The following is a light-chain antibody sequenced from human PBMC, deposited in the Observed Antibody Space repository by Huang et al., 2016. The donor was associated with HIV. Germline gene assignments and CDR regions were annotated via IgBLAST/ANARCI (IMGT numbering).Light chain of an antibody. J-gene: IGKJ5*01. CDR2: GAS. CDR1: QSLSSN. V-gene: IGKV3-15*01. Sequence: EIVMTQSAATLSVSPGERATLSCRASQSLSSNLAWYQQKPGQAPRLLIYGASTRATGIPARFSGSGSGTEFTLTISSLQSEDFAVYYCQQYNNWPSITFGQGTRLEIK. CDR3: QQYNNWPSIT.